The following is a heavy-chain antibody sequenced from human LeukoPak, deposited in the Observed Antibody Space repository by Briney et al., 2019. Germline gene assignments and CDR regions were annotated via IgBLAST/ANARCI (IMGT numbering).Heavy chain of an antibody. V-gene: IGHV1-18*01. CDR3: ARDGYRSSWYFDY. CDR2: ISAYNANT. Sequence: ASVTVSFKASGYTFTSYGISWVRQAPGQGLEWMGWISAYNANTNYAQNLHGRVTMTTDTSTSTAYMELWSLRSDDTAVYYCARDGYRSSWYFDYWGQGTLVTVSS. J-gene: IGHJ4*02. CDR1: GYTFTSYG. D-gene: IGHD6-13*01.